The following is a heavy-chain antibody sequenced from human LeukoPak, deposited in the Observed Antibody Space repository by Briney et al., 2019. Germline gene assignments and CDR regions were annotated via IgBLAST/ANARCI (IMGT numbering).Heavy chain of an antibody. V-gene: IGHV3-23*01. Sequence: GGSLRLSCAASGFTFSSYGMSWVRQAPGKGLEWVSTISGTGGRTSYADSVKGRFTISRDNSKNTLYLQMNSLRAEDTAVYYCAKPARTDYTDYWGQGTLVTVSS. CDR3: AKPARTDYTDY. CDR1: GFTFSSYG. CDR2: ISGTGGRT. D-gene: IGHD1-14*01. J-gene: IGHJ4*02.